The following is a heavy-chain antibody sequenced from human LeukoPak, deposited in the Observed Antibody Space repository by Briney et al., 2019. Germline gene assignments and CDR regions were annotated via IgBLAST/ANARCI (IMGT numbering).Heavy chain of an antibody. CDR2: ISKDGGNK. V-gene: IGHV3-30*12. CDR1: GFTSISYG. J-gene: IGHJ6*02. D-gene: IGHD3-9*01. CDR3: TADQSGPDNDILTGYPRYYGMDV. Sequence: PGGSLRLSCETSGFTSISYGMHWVRQTPGKGLEWVAVISKDGGNKFYADSMKGRFTISRDNSKNTLYLQMNRLKTEDTAVYYCTADQSGPDNDILTGYPRYYGMDVCGQGTTVTVSS.